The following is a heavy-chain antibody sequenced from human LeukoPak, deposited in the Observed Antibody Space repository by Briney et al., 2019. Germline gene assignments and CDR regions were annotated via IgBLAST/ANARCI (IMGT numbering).Heavy chain of an antibody. CDR1: GGSFSGYY. CDR2: INHSGST. Sequence: SETLSLTCAVYGGSFSGYYWSWIRQPPGKGLEWIGEINHSGSTNYNPSLKSRVTISVGTSKNQFSLKLSSVTAADTAVYYCARGPYYDSSGYTYYYYYYMDVWGKGTTVTVSS. D-gene: IGHD3-22*01. J-gene: IGHJ6*03. CDR3: ARGPYYDSSGYTYYYYYYMDV. V-gene: IGHV4-34*01.